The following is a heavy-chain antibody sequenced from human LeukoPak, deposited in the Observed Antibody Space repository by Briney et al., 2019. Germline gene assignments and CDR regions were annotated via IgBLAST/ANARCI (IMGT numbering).Heavy chain of an antibody. D-gene: IGHD6-19*01. CDR2: ISSSSSYI. CDR3: ARGPYSSGWYEYDNWYFDL. V-gene: IGHV3-21*01. Sequence: PGGSLRLSCAASGFTFSSYSMNWVRQAPGKGLEWVSSISSSSSYIYYADSVKGRFTISRDNAKNSLYLQMNGLRAEDTAVYYCARGPYSSGWYEYDNWYFDLWGRGTLVTVSS. CDR1: GFTFSSYS. J-gene: IGHJ2*01.